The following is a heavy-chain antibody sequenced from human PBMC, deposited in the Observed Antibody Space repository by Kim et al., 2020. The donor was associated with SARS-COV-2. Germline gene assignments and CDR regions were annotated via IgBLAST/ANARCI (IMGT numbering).Heavy chain of an antibody. V-gene: IGHV7-4-1*02. CDR1: GYTFTSYS. Sequence: ASVKVSCKASGYTFTSYSMNWVRQAPGQGLEWMGWINTNTGDPTYAKHFPGRFILSWDTSVSTAFLQISSLRPDDTAVYYCATGPLFYCFISWCQGTLVT. D-gene: IGHD3-9*01. J-gene: IGHJ4*02. CDR2: INTNTGDP. CDR3: ATGPLFYCFIS.